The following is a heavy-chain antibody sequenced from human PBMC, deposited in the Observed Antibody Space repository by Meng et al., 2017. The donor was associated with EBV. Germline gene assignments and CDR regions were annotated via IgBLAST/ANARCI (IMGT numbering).Heavy chain of an antibody. CDR2: LIPMSDAP. D-gene: IGHD3-10*01. J-gene: IGHJ4*02. V-gene: IGHV1-69*01. CDR1: GGTFRSDA. CDR3: ASESGRGFTPDY. Sequence: VQSGAGVKKPGSSVEVPCWTSGGTFRSDAVSWVRPAPGQGLEWMGGLIPMSDAPHYAQKFQGRVTITADESTSTHYMHLSGLTSDDTAVYYCASESGRGFTPDYWGQGTLVTVSS.